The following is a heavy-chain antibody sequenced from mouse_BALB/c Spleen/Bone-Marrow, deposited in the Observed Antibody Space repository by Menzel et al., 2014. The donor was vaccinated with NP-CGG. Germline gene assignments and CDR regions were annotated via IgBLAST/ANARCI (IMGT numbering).Heavy chain of an antibody. CDR1: GDSITSGY. CDR3: ARYPLNYYGSPWFAY. D-gene: IGHD1-1*01. Sequence: VQLQQSGPSLVKPSQTLSLTCSVTGDSITSGYWNWIRKFPGNKLEYMGYISYSGSTYYNPSLKSRISITRDTSKNQCYLQLNSVTTEDTATYYCARYPLNYYGSPWFAYWGQGTLVTVSA. J-gene: IGHJ3*01. V-gene: IGHV3-8*02. CDR2: ISYSGST.